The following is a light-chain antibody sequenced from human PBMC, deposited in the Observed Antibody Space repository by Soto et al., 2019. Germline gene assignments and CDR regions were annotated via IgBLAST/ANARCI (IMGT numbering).Light chain of an antibody. V-gene: IGKV3-15*01. CDR1: QSVSSN. Sequence: EIVMTQSPATLSVSPGERATLSCGASQSVSSNLAWYQQKPGQAPRLLIYGASTRATGIPARFSGSGSGTEFTLTVSSLQSEDFAVYYCQQYNNWAPWMFGQGTKVEIK. CDR2: GAS. CDR3: QQYNNWAPWM. J-gene: IGKJ1*01.